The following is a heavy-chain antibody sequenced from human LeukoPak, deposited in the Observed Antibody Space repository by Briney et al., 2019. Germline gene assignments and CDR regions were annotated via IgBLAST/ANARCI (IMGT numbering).Heavy chain of an antibody. D-gene: IGHD5-18*01. CDR2: INHSGST. CDR1: GGSFSGYH. J-gene: IGHJ3*01. CDR3: ARGSGYNAFDF. V-gene: IGHV4-34*01. Sequence: SETLSLTCAAYGGSFSGYHWSWIRQPPGKGLEWIGEINHSGSTNYKPSRKSRVTISVDTSKNQFSLKPSSVTAAHPAVYYCARGSGYNAFDFWGQGTMVTVSA.